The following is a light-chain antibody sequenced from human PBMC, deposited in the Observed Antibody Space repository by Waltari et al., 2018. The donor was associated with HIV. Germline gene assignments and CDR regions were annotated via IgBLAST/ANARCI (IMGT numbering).Light chain of an antibody. V-gene: IGLV2-11*02. J-gene: IGLJ3*02. CDR3: CSYAGSYTFV. Sequence: QSALTQPASVSGSPGQSITISCTGTSSDVGRFNLVSWYQQHPGKVPKLIIYDVTKRPSGVPDRFSGSKSGNTASLTISGLQAEDEADYYCCSYAGSYTFVFGGGTKLTVL. CDR1: SSDVGRFNL. CDR2: DVT.